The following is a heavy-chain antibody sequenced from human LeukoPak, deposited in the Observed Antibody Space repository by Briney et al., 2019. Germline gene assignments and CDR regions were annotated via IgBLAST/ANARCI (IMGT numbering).Heavy chain of an antibody. Sequence: GGSLRLSCAASGFTVSTNYMNWVRQAPGKGLEWVSGISWNSGSIGYADSVKGRFTISRDNAKNSLYLQMNSLRAEDTALYYCAKDDGGVFDYWGQGTLVTVSS. D-gene: IGHD3-16*01. CDR3: AKDDGGVFDY. CDR2: ISWNSGSI. V-gene: IGHV3-9*01. J-gene: IGHJ4*02. CDR1: GFTVSTNY.